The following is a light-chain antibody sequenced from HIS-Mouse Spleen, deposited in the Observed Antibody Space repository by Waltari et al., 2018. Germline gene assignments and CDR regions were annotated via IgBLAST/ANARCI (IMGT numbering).Light chain of an antibody. V-gene: IGLV2-11*01. CDR1: SRDVGGYTY. CDR3: CSYAGSYPVV. CDR2: DVS. Sequence: QSALTQPRSVSGSPGQSVPIPCTGTSRDVGGYTYVSWYQQHPGKAPKLMIYDVSKRPSGVPDRFSGSKSGNTASLTISGLQAEDEADYYCCSYAGSYPVVFGGGTKLTVL. J-gene: IGLJ2*01.